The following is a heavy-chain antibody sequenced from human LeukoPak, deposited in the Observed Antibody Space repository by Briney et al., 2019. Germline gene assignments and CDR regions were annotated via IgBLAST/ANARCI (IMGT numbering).Heavy chain of an antibody. D-gene: IGHD3-9*01. CDR1: GGSVSSSSYY. V-gene: IGHV4-39*01. J-gene: IGHJ5*02. CDR3: ARGPRYYDILTGYSNWFDP. CDR2: IYYSGST. Sequence: SETLSLTCTVSGGSVSSSSYYWGWIRQPPGKGLEWIGSIYYSGSTYYNPSLKSRVTISVDTSKNQFSLKLSSVTAADTAVYYCARGPRYYDILTGYSNWFDPWGQGTLVTVSS.